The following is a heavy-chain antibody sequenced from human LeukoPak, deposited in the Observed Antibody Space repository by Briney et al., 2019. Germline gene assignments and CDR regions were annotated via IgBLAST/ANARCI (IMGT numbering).Heavy chain of an antibody. Sequence: GGSLRLSCAASGFTFDDYAMHWVRQAPGKGLEWVSLISGDGGSTYYADSVKGRFTIPRDNSKNSLYLQMNSLRTEDTALYYCAKDKYSSSSGDYWGQGTLVTVSS. CDR2: ISGDGGST. J-gene: IGHJ4*02. CDR1: GFTFDDYA. D-gene: IGHD6-6*01. CDR3: AKDKYSSSSGDY. V-gene: IGHV3-43*02.